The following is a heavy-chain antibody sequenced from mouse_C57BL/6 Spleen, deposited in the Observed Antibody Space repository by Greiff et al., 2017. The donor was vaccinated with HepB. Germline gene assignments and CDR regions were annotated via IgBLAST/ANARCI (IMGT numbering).Heavy chain of an antibody. Sequence: VQLQQSGAELVKPGASVKLSCKASGYTFTSYWMHWVKQRPGQGLEWIGMIHPNSGSTNYNEKFKSKATMTVDKSSSTAYMQLSRLTSEDSAVYYCALITTVVATDYWGQGTTLTVSS. CDR3: ALITTVVATDY. CDR2: IHPNSGST. D-gene: IGHD1-1*01. CDR1: GYTFTSYW. J-gene: IGHJ2*01. V-gene: IGHV1-64*01.